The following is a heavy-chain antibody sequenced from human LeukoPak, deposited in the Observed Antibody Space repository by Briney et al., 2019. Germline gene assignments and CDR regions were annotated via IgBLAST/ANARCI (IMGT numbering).Heavy chain of an antibody. D-gene: IGHD1-26*01. V-gene: IGHV3-53*01. J-gene: IGHJ4*02. CDR1: GFTVSNSY. CDR3: ARDGGNTPKTIDY. Sequence: GGSLRLSCAASGFTVSNSYMSWVRQAPGKGLEWVAMIYSAGATFYADSGEGRFTVSRHNSKNTLFLQMNSLRAEDTAEYYCARDGGNTPKTIDYWGQGTLVTVSS. CDR2: IYSAGAT.